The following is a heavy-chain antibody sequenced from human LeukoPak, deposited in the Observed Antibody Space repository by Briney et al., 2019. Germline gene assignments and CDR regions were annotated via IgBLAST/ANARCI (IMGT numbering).Heavy chain of an antibody. CDR1: GFTFSSYS. J-gene: IGHJ3*01. CDR2: ISGSGDTT. CDR3: AKAFQRGWERDAFAF. V-gene: IGHV3-23*01. D-gene: IGHD1-26*01. Sequence: GGSLRLSCTASGFTFSSYSMSWVRQAPGKGLEWVSLISGSGDTTNYADSVKGRFTISRDNSKNTLYLQMNSLGADDTAVYYCAKAFQRGWERDAFAFWGQGTLVTVSS.